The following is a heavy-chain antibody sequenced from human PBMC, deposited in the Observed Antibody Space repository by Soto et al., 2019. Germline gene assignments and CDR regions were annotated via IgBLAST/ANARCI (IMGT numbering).Heavy chain of an antibody. Sequence: PGGSLRLSCAASGFTFNNNAVTWVRQAPGRGLEWVSHINIGGDKAYYGDSVKGRSTISRDNSKSTLYLQMNSLRAEDAAVYYCAKGLTSAWPYYFEFWGQGTLVTVSS. V-gene: IGHV3-23*01. D-gene: IGHD6-19*01. J-gene: IGHJ4*02. CDR3: AKGLTSAWPYYFEF. CDR1: GFTFNNNA. CDR2: INIGGDKA.